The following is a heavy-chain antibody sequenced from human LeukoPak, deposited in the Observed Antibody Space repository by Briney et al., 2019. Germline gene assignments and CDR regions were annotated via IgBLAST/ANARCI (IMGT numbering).Heavy chain of an antibody. CDR2: IKSKTDGGTT. CDR3: TTDPSRLRFLEWSAEYFQH. CDR1: GFTFSNAW. D-gene: IGHD3-3*01. J-gene: IGHJ1*01. V-gene: IGHV3-15*01. Sequence: PGGSLRLSCAASGFTFSNAWMSWVRQAPGKGLEWVGRIKSKTDGGTTDYAAPVKGRFTISRDDSKNTLYLQMNSLKTEDTAVYYCTTDPSRLRFLEWSAEYFQHWGQGTLVTVSS.